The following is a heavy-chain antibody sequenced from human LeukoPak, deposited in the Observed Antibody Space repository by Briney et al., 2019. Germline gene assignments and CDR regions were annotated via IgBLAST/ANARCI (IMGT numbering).Heavy chain of an antibody. J-gene: IGHJ4*02. CDR3: AREGRIAAAGTGLDY. V-gene: IGHV1-69*05. CDR1: GGTFSSYA. D-gene: IGHD6-13*01. CDR2: IIPIFGTA. Sequence: SVKVSCKASGGTFSSYAISWVRQAPGQGLEWMGGIIPIFGTANYAQKFQGRVTITTDESTSTAYMELSSLRSEDTAVCYCAREGRIAAAGTGLDYWGQGTLVTVSS.